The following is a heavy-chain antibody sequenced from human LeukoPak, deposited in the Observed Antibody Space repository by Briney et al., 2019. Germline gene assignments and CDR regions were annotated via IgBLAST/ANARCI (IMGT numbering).Heavy chain of an antibody. V-gene: IGHV1-2*02. J-gene: IGHJ4*02. CDR3: ARYTITAAGSPFDY. CDR1: GYTFTGYY. Sequence: ASVKVSCKASGYTFTGYYVHWVRQAPGQGLEWMGWINSHSGGTDYAHKFQGRVTMTRDTSISTAYMELSRLKSDDTAVYYCARYTITAAGSPFDYWGQGTLATVSS. CDR2: INSHSGGT. D-gene: IGHD6-13*01.